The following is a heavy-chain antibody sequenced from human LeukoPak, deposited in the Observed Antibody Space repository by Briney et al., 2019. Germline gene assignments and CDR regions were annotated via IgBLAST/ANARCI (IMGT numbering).Heavy chain of an antibody. D-gene: IGHD7-27*01. V-gene: IGHV3-23*01. CDR1: GFTFSSYA. Sequence: TGGSLRLSCAAPGFTFSSYAMSWVRQAPGKGLEWVSAITGSGGSTYYADSVKGRFTISRDNSKNTLYVQMNSLRAEDTAVYYCATERNWVFDYWGQGTLVTVSS. CDR2: ITGSGGST. CDR3: ATERNWVFDY. J-gene: IGHJ4*02.